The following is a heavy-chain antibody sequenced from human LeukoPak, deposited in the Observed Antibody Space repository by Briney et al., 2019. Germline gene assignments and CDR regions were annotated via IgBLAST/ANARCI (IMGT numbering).Heavy chain of an antibody. CDR3: ARPSDSSGY. Sequence: SETLSLTCTVSGGSISSSSYYWGWIRQPPGKGLEWIGSIYNGARTYYNPSLKSRVTISFDKSKHQFSLKLSSETAADTAVYYCARPSDSSGYWGQGTLVTVP. J-gene: IGHJ4*02. CDR1: GGSISSSSYY. V-gene: IGHV4-39*01. CDR2: IYNGART. D-gene: IGHD3-22*01.